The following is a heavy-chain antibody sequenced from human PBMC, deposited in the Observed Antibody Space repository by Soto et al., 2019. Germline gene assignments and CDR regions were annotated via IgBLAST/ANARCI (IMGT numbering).Heavy chain of an antibody. CDR3: ARDYYGSGSYFNWFDP. Sequence: SETLSLTCTVSGGSISSGGYYWSWIRQHPGKGLEWIGYIYYSGSTYYNPSLKSRVTISVDTSKNQFSLKLSSVTAADTAVYYCARDYYGSGSYFNWFDPWGQGTLITVSS. CDR2: IYYSGST. J-gene: IGHJ5*02. V-gene: IGHV4-31*03. D-gene: IGHD3-10*01. CDR1: GGSISSGGYY.